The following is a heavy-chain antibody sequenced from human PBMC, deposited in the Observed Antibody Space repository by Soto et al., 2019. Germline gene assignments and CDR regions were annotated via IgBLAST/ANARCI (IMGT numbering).Heavy chain of an antibody. Sequence: QVQLVQSGAEVKKPGSSVKVSCKASGGTFSSYAISWVRQAPGQRLEWMGGIIPIFGTANYAQKFQGRVTITADESTSTAYMELSSLRSEDTAVYYCAAHWCGSSCRQGYFDYWGQGTLVTVSS. J-gene: IGHJ4*02. D-gene: IGHD6-13*01. CDR2: IIPIFGTA. CDR1: GGTFSSYA. V-gene: IGHV1-69*01. CDR3: AAHWCGSSCRQGYFDY.